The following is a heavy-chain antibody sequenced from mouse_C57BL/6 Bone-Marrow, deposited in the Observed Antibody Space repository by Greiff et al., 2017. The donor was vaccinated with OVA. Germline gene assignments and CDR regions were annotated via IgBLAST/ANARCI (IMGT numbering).Heavy chain of an antibody. CDR2: INPSSGYT. V-gene: IGHV1-7*01. Sequence: QVQLQQSGAELAKPGASVKLSCKASGYTFTSYWMHWVKQRPGQGLEWIGYINPSSGYTKYNQKFKDKATLTADKYSSTAYMQLSSLTYEDSAVYYCARTTTVVADYWGQGTTLTVSS. CDR1: GYTFTSYW. CDR3: ARTTTVVADY. D-gene: IGHD1-1*01. J-gene: IGHJ2*01.